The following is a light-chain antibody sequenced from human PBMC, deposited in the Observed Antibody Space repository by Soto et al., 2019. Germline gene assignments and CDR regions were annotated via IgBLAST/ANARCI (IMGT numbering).Light chain of an antibody. J-gene: IGKJ5*01. CDR2: SAS. V-gene: IGKV1-12*01. Sequence: EIQITQSPSSLSASVGDRVTITCRASQGISHYLAWYQQKPGKPPTLLIYSASSLHSGVPSRFSGSRSGTDFTLTISSLQPEDFATYYCQQANSFPLTFGQGTRLEIK. CDR3: QQANSFPLT. CDR1: QGISHY.